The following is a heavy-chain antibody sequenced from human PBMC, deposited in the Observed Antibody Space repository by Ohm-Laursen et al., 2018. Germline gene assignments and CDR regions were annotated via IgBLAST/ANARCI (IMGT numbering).Heavy chain of an antibody. CDR3: AQTWAEVGPRGEYFQH. J-gene: IGHJ1*01. CDR2: ISGSGLNT. CDR1: GFTFSNYA. V-gene: IGHV3-23*01. Sequence: GSLRLSCAASGFTFSNYAMSWVRQAPGKGLEFVSAISGSGLNTYYADSVKSRYTISRDNSKNTHYLQMNSPSAEDTAVYYCAQTWAEVGPRGEYFQHWGQGTLITVSS. D-gene: IGHD3/OR15-3a*01.